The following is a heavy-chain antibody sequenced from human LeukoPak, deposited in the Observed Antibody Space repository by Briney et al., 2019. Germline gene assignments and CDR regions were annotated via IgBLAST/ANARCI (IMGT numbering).Heavy chain of an antibody. CDR3: ARSTQDSSTSFDY. CDR2: IYHSGST. D-gene: IGHD6-6*01. CDR1: GGSITNYY. V-gene: IGHV4-59*01. J-gene: IGHJ4*02. Sequence: SETLSLTCTVSGGSITNYYWSWIRQPPGKGREYIGFIYHSGSTNYNPSLKSRVTMSVDKSKNQCSLRLSSVTAADTAIYFCARSTQDSSTSFDYWGQGTLVTVSS.